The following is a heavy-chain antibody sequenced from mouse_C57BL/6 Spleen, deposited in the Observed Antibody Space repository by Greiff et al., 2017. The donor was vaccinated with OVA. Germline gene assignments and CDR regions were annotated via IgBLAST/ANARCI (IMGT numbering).Heavy chain of an antibody. CDR2: IDPSDSYT. CDR1: GYTFTSYW. D-gene: IGHD4-1*01. CDR3: ASALGRYDAMDY. Sequence: QVQLQQPGAELVKPGASVKLSCKASGYTFTSYWMQWVKQRPGQGLEWIGEIDPSDSYTNYNQKFKGKATLTVDTSSSTAYMQLSSLTYEDSAVYYCASALGRYDAMDYWGQGTSVTVSS. J-gene: IGHJ4*01. V-gene: IGHV1-50*01.